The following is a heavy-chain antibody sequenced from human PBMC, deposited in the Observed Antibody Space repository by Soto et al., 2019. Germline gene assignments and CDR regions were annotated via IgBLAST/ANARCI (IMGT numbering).Heavy chain of an antibody. J-gene: IGHJ4*02. V-gene: IGHV4-4*09. CDR3: ARCMGYDDSGRFDPTFDR. CDR2: IFPTGTT. D-gene: IGHD3-22*01. Sequence: QVQLQESGPGLVRPSETLSLTCSVSGDSMNSEYWTWIRQTPGKGLEWIGYIFPTGTTNYNPSLKSRVIISVDRSKNQLSLDLFSVTAADTAIYYCARCMGYDDSGRFDPTFDRWGQGTRVTVSS. CDR1: GDSMNSEY.